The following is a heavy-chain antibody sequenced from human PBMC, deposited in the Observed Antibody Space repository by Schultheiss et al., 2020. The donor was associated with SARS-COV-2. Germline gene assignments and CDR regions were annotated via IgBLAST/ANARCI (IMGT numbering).Heavy chain of an antibody. V-gene: IGHV3-23*01. D-gene: IGHD3-3*01. Sequence: GESLKISCAASGFTFSSYAMSWVRQAPGKGLEWVSAISGSGGSTYYADSVKGRFTISRDNSKNTLYLQMNSLRAEDTAVYYCAKEATDLTTIFGVVIQEFDYWGQGTLVTVSS. CDR2: ISGSGGST. J-gene: IGHJ4*02. CDR1: GFTFSSYA. CDR3: AKEATDLTTIFGVVIQEFDY.